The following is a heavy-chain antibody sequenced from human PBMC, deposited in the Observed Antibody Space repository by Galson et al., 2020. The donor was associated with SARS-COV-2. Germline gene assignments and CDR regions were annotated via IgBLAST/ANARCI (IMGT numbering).Heavy chain of an antibody. CDR3: ARGYGMDV. Sequence: GGSLRLSCAASGFDFNTYSMNWVRQAPGKGLEWVSYIRTSSSTLDYTDSVKGRFTISRDNAKNSLYLQMNNVRVEDTAVYYCARGYGMDVWGQGTTVTVSS. CDR1: GFDFNTYS. CDR2: IRTSSSTL. J-gene: IGHJ6*02. V-gene: IGHV3-48*04.